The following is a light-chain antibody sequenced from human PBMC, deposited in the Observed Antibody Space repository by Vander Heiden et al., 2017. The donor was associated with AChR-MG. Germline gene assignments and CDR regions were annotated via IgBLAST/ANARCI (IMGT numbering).Light chain of an antibody. Sequence: TLAPSSLSASVGDRVTITCRASQSINTDLNWYQQKRGKAPKLVIYAASSLQSGVPSRFSGSGSGTDFTLTVSSVQPEDLATYYCQQSDSTPITFGQGTRLEIK. CDR2: AAS. CDR1: QSINTD. V-gene: IGKV1-39*01. CDR3: QQSDSTPIT. J-gene: IGKJ5*01.